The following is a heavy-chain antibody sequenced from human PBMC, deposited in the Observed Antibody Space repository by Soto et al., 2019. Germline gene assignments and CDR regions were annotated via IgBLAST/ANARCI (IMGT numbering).Heavy chain of an antibody. J-gene: IGHJ3*02. V-gene: IGHV1-3*01. CDR2: INAGNGNT. Sequence: QVQLVQSGAEVKKPGASVKVSCKASGYTFTSYAMHWVRQAPGQRLEWMGWINAGNGNTKYSQKFKGRVTITRDTSASTAYMELSSLRSEDTAVYYCAREAYGKLSACDIWGQGTMVTVSS. CDR1: GYTFTSYA. CDR3: AREAYGKLSACDI. D-gene: IGHD4-17*01.